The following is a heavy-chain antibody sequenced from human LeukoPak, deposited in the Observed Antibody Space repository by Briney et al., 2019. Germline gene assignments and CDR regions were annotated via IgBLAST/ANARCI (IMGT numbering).Heavy chain of an antibody. CDR3: VKDRAGTYFDY. V-gene: IGHV3-48*01. Sequence: PGGSLRLSCAASGFTFSSYSMNWVRQAPGKGLEWVSYISSSSSTIYYADSVKGRFTISRDNAKNTLYLQMNSLRAEDTAVYYCVKDRAGTYFDYWGQGTLVTVSS. J-gene: IGHJ4*02. D-gene: IGHD3-10*01. CDR2: ISSSSSTI. CDR1: GFTFSSYS.